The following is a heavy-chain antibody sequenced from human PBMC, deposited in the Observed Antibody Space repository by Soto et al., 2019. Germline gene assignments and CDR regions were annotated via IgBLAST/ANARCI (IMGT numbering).Heavy chain of an antibody. CDR2: MFYDGVNR. J-gene: IGHJ6*01. CDR3: TRESVQMVDGIDL. Sequence: RSCAASGLAFTNYCLHGVRHAPGKGLEWVAGMFYDGVNRDYADCVKGRFTMSRDNSKNTLYLQMNSLRAEDTAVYYCTRESVQMVDGIDLWGPGTTVTVFS. D-gene: IGHD2-15*01. CDR1: GLAFTNYC. V-gene: IGHV3-33*01.